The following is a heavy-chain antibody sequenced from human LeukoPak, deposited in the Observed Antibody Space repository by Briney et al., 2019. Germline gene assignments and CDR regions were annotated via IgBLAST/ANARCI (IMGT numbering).Heavy chain of an antibody. V-gene: IGHV4-39*01. CDR2: ISSSGKA. J-gene: IGHJ4*02. CDR3: ARFKGVTGFYY. CDR1: GGSITTTDFD. Sequence: SETLSLTCAVSGGSITTTDFDWAWIRQPPGQGFEWIATISSSGKAYYYPSLMSRVTISVDTSKDQFSLDVTSVTAADTGLFYCARFKGVTGFYYWGRGILVIVS. D-gene: IGHD2-8*01.